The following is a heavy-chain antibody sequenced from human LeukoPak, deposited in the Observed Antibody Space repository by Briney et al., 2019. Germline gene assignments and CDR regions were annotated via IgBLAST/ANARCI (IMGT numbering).Heavy chain of an antibody. J-gene: IGHJ4*02. Sequence: GSLRLSCAASGFTFSSYAMNWVRQAPGKGLEWVSTISGSGDSTYYADSVKGRFTISRDNSKNTLYLQMNSLRAEDTAVYYCARDRGYSCGYWGQGTLVTVSS. D-gene: IGHD5-18*01. V-gene: IGHV3-23*01. CDR2: ISGSGDST. CDR1: GFTFSSYA. CDR3: ARDRGYSCGY.